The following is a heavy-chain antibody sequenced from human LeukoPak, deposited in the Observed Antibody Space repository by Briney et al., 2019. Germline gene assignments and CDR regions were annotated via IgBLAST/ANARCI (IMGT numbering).Heavy chain of an antibody. Sequence: SETLPLTCTVSGYSISSRYYWGWVRQPPGKGLEWIGSIYHSGSTSYNPSLKSRVTISVDTSKNQFSLKLSSVTAADTAVYYCARQYSNNWYDDRGWFDPWGQGTLVTVSS. CDR3: ARQYSNNWYDDRGWFDP. CDR1: GYSISSRYY. J-gene: IGHJ5*02. CDR2: IYHSGST. D-gene: IGHD6-13*01. V-gene: IGHV4-38-2*02.